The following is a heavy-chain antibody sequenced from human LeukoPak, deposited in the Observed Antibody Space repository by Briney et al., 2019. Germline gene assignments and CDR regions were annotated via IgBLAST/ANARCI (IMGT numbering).Heavy chain of an antibody. Sequence: ASVKVSCKASGGTFSSYAISWVRQAPGQGLEWMGGIIPIFGTANYAQKFQGRVTITADESTSTAYMELSSLRSEDTAVYYCARGHHFWSGFNWFDPWGQGTLVTVSS. D-gene: IGHD3-3*02. CDR1: GGTFSSYA. V-gene: IGHV1-69*13. CDR3: ARGHHFWSGFNWFDP. J-gene: IGHJ5*02. CDR2: IIPIFGTA.